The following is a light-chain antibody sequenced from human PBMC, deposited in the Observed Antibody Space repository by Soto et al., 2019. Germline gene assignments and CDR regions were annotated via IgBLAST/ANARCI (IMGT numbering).Light chain of an antibody. CDR1: SSTVGGFNV. Sequence: QSVLTQPASVSGSPGQSITISCTGTSSTVGGFNVVSWYQQHPGEASKVIIYEGIKRPSGVSNRFSGSNSGSTASLTISGLQANDEADYYCCAYVGATTYVFGTGTKVTVL. V-gene: IGLV2-23*01. CDR3: CAYVGATTYV. J-gene: IGLJ1*01. CDR2: EGI.